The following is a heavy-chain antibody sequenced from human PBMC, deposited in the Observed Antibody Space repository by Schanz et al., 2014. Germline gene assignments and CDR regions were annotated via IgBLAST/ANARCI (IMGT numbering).Heavy chain of an antibody. CDR2: IYSGVST. J-gene: IGHJ4*02. Sequence: QVHLVESGGGVVQPGRSLRLSCAASGFTFSSYGMHWVRQAPGRGLEWVSIIYSGVSTYYADSVKGRFTISRDNSKNTLYLQMNSLRAEDTAVYYCAKDQGSYGSGSYSYFDYWGQGTLATVSS. CDR1: GFTFSSYG. CDR3: AKDQGSYGSGSYSYFDY. D-gene: IGHD3-10*01. V-gene: IGHV3-NL1*01.